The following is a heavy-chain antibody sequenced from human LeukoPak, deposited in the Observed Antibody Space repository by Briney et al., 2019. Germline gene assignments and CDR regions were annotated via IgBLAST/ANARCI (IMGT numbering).Heavy chain of an antibody. CDR2: ISSSSSTI. Sequence: ESGGSLRLSCAASGFTFSSYRMNWVRQAPGKGLEWVSYISSSSSTIYYADSVKGRFTISRDNAKNSLYLQMNSLRAEDTAVYYCARGGITKPYRYWGQGTLVTVSS. CDR1: GFTFSSYR. V-gene: IGHV3-48*01. D-gene: IGHD3-16*01. J-gene: IGHJ4*02. CDR3: ARGGITKPYRY.